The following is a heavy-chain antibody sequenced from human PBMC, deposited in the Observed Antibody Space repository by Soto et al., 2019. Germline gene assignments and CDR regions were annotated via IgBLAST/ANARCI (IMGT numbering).Heavy chain of an antibody. Sequence: GGSLRLSCAASGFTFSSYGMHWVRQAPGKGLEWVAVIWYDGSNKYYADSVKGRFTISRDNSMNTLYLQMNSLRAEDTAVYYCARDLNQLYSSSWAFDYWGQGTLVTVSS. CDR2: IWYDGSNK. D-gene: IGHD6-13*01. CDR1: GFTFSSYG. V-gene: IGHV3-33*01. J-gene: IGHJ4*02. CDR3: ARDLNQLYSSSWAFDY.